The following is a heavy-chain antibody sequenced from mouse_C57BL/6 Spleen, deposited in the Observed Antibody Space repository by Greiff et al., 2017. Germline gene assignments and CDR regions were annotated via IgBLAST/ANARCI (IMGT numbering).Heavy chain of an antibody. CDR2: IYPRDGST. V-gene: IGHV1-85*01. D-gene: IGHD2-5*01. J-gene: IGHJ3*01. Sequence: VQRVESGPELVKPGASVKLSCKASGYTFTSYDINWVKQRPGQGLEWIGWIYPRDGSTKYNEKFKGKATLTVDTSSSTAYMELHSLTSEDSAVYFCARSDYSNYDRFAYWGQGTLVTVSA. CDR1: GYTFTSYD. CDR3: ARSDYSNYDRFAY.